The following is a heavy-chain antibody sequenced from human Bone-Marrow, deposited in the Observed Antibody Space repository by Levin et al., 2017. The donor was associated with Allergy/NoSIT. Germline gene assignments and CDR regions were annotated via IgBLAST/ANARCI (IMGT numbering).Heavy chain of an antibody. Sequence: PSETLSLTCTVTGDSLSHGYWTWVRQVPEKGLVWLGNIDNRGNTNYNPSLKSRVTISSDTSRNLFSLRLRSVTSPDSGVYYCARGGYCSGSACLSFYGLDVWGQGTSVTVSS. CDR3: ARGGYCSGSACLSFYGLDV. CDR1: GDSLSHGY. V-gene: IGHV4-59*01. CDR2: IDNRGNT. J-gene: IGHJ6*02. D-gene: IGHD2-15*01.